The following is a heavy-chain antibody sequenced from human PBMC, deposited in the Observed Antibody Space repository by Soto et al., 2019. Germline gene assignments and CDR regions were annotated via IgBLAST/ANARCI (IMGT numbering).Heavy chain of an antibody. CDR2: INPSGGST. V-gene: IGHV1-46*01. J-gene: IGHJ5*02. Sequence: ASVQVSCKASGYTFTSYYMHWVRQAPGQGLEWMGIINPSGGSTSYAQKFQGRVTMTRNTSISTAHMELSSLRSEDTAVYYCARERTRGFDPWGQGTLVTVSS. CDR1: GYTFTSYY. CDR3: ARERTRGFDP.